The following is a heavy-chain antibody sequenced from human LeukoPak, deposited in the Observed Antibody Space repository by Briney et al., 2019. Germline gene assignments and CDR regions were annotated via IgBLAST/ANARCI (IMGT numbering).Heavy chain of an antibody. D-gene: IGHD3-22*01. J-gene: IGHJ3*02. CDR3: AAYYYDSSGYYDAFDI. CDR2: INPNSGGT. Sequence: GASVTVSFTASAYTFTVYYMHWVRQAPGQGLEWMGWINPNSGGTNCAQKFQGRVSMTRDTSISTAYMELSRLRSDDTAVYYCAAYYYDSSGYYDAFDIWGQGTMVTVSS. CDR1: AYTFTVYY. V-gene: IGHV1-2*02.